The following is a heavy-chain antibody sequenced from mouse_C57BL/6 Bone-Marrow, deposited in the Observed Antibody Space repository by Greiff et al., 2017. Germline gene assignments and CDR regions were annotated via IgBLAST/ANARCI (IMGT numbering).Heavy chain of an antibody. CDR1: GYTFTSYW. Sequence: QVQLQQPGAELVMPGASVKLSCKASGYTFTSYWMHWVKQRPGQGLAWIGEIDPSDSYTNYNQKFKGKSTLTVDKSSSTAYMQLSSLTSEDSAVYYCARGHRDYLFDYWGQGTTLTVSS. CDR3: ARGHRDYLFDY. J-gene: IGHJ2*01. D-gene: IGHD2-4*01. V-gene: IGHV1-69*01. CDR2: IDPSDSYT.